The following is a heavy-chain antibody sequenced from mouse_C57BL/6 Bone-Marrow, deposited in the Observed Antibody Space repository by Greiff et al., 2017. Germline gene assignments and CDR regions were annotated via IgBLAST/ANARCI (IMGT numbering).Heavy chain of an antibody. D-gene: IGHD1-1*01. CDR1: GFNIKDDY. CDR3: TGLLYYFDY. Sequence: EVKLVESGAELVRPGASVKLSCTASGFNIKDDYMHWVKQRPEQGLEWIGWIDPENGDTEYASKFQGKATITADTSSNTAYLQLSSLTSEDTAVYYCTGLLYYFDYWGQGTTLTVSS. CDR2: IDPENGDT. J-gene: IGHJ2*01. V-gene: IGHV14-4*01.